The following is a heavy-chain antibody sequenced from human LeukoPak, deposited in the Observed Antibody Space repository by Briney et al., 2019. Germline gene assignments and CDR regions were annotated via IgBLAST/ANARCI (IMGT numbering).Heavy chain of an antibody. CDR2: IYYSGST. Sequence: SETLSLTCTVSGGSISSSSYYWGWIRQPPGKGLEWIGSIYYSGSTYYNPSLKSRVTISVDTSKNQFSLKLSSVTAADTAVYYCARRGYCSSTSCYDFDYWGQGTLVTVSS. CDR1: GGSISSSSYY. CDR3: ARRGYCSSTSCYDFDY. V-gene: IGHV4-39*01. D-gene: IGHD2-2*01. J-gene: IGHJ4*02.